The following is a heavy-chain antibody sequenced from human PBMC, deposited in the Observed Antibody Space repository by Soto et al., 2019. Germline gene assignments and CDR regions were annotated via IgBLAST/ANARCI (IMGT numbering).Heavy chain of an antibody. V-gene: IGHV3-23*01. D-gene: IGHD4-17*01. CDR2: ISGSAVSS. J-gene: IGHJ4*02. CDR1: GFTFRSYA. Sequence: GGPLKLSLTASGFTFRSYAMILIRQAPGKGLEWVSSISGSAVSSYYADSVKGRFTISRDNSKKTLNLQMNRLRVEDTAVYYCVKGATVTRFDNWGQGTLVRVS. CDR3: VKGATVTRFDN.